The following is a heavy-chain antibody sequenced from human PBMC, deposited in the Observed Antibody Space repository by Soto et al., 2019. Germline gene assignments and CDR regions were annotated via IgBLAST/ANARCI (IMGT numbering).Heavy chain of an antibody. J-gene: IGHJ4*02. CDR2: INAGNGNT. V-gene: IGHV1-3*01. CDR3: ARDDLPMTWFFDY. Sequence: ASVKVSCKASGYTFTSYSMHWVRQAPGQRLEWMGWINAGNGNTKYSQRFQGRVTITRDTSAGTAYMALSSLRSEDSAVYFCARDDLPMTWFFDYWGQGTLVTVSS. D-gene: IGHD3-22*01. CDR1: GYTFTSYS.